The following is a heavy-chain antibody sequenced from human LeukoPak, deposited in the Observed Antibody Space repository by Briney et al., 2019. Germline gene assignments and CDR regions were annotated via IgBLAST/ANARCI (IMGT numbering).Heavy chain of an antibody. Sequence: SETLSLTCTVAGGAISSGAYWWTWIRQDPVKGLEWIGYIYYSVNAYYNPSLRSRVNISVDTSKNQFSLNLRSVTAADTAVYFCARGHSTSSPYFCNGMDVWGQGTTVTVSS. CDR3: ARGHSTSSPYFCNGMDV. CDR1: GGAISSGAYW. CDR2: IYYSVNA. D-gene: IGHD6-6*01. V-gene: IGHV4-31*03. J-gene: IGHJ6*02.